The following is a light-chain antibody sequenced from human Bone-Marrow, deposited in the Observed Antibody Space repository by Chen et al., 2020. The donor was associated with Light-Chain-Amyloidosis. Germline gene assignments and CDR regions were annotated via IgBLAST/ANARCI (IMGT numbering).Light chain of an antibody. V-gene: IGLV3-25*03. CDR2: RDT. CDR1: DLPTKY. J-gene: IGLJ2*01. Sequence: SYELTQPPSVSLSPGQTATITCSGDDLPTKYAYWYQQKPGPAPVLVIHRDTERPSGISERFSGSSSGTTATLTNSGVQAEDEADYHCQSADSSGTYEVIFGGGTKLTVL. CDR3: QSADSSGTYEVI.